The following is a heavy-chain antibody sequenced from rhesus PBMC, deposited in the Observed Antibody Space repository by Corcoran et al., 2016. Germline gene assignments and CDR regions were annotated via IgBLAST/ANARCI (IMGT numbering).Heavy chain of an antibody. CDR3: ARVGYSSGPLFDY. Sequence: QLQLQESGPGLVKPSETLSLTCAVSGGSISGYWWSWIRQPPGKGLEWIWRIDSRGSNEYNHSLKSRVTSSRDTSKNQVSLKLSSGTAADTAVYYCARVGYSSGPLFDYWGQGVLVTVSS. D-gene: IGHD6-31*01. V-gene: IGHV4-160*01. J-gene: IGHJ4*01. CDR2: IDSRGSN. CDR1: GGSISGYW.